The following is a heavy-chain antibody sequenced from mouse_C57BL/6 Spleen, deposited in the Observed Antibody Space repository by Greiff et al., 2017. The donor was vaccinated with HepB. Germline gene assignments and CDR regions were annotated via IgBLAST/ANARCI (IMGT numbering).Heavy chain of an antibody. V-gene: IGHV5-17*01. CDR2: VSSGSSTI. CDR1: GFTFSDYG. CDR3: ARSNYGNYGFAY. D-gene: IGHD2-1*01. J-gene: IGHJ3*01. Sequence: VQLKESGGGLVKPGGSLKLSCAASGFTFSDYGMHWVRQAPEKGLEWVAYVSSGSSTIYYADTVKGRFTISRDNAKNTLFLQMTSLRSEDTAMYYCARSNYGNYGFAYWGQGTLVTVSA.